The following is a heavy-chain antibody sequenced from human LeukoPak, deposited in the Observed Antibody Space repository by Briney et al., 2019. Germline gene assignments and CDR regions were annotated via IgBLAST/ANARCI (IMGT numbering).Heavy chain of an antibody. CDR1: GFTFSSYG. J-gene: IGHJ4*02. V-gene: IGHV3-30*18. D-gene: IGHD5-18*01. CDR3: AKEGGGYSYGPHPDY. Sequence: GGSLRLSCAASGFTFSSYGMHWVRQAPGKGLEWVAVISYDGSNKYYADSVKGRFTITRDNSKNTLYLQMNSLRAEDTAVYYCAKEGGGYSYGPHPDYWGQGTLVTVSS. CDR2: ISYDGSNK.